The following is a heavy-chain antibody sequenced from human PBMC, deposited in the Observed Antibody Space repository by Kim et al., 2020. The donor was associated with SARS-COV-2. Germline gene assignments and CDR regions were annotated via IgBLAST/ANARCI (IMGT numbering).Heavy chain of an antibody. CDR1: GGSISSYY. D-gene: IGHD3-22*01. J-gene: IGHJ3*02. CDR3: SSGYYRDAFDI. CDR2: IYYSGST. Sequence: SETLSLTCTVSGGSISSYYWSWIRQPPGKGLEWIGYIYYSGSTNYNPSLKSRVTISVDTSKNQFSLKLSSVTAADTAVYYCSSGYYRDAFDILGQGTMVT. V-gene: IGHV4-59*08.